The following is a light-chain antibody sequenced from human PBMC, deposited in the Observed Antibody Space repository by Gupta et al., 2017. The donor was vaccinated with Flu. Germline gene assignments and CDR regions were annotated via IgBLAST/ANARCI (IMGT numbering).Light chain of an antibody. CDR3: QQYGSSPFT. J-gene: IGKJ3*01. V-gene: IGKV3-20*01. Sequence: ERGTLACRASQSVSSSYLAWYQQKPGQAPRILIYCASSRATANPDRCSGSGSETDFTLTISRLEPEDVAVYICQQYGSSPFTFGPGTKVDIK. CDR1: QSVSSSY. CDR2: CAS.